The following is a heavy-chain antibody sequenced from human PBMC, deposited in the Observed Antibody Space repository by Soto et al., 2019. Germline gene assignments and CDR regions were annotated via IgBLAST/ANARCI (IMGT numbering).Heavy chain of an antibody. V-gene: IGHV1-8*01. CDR1: GYTVTGYD. D-gene: IGHD2-21*01. J-gene: IGHJ3*02. Sequence: ASVKVSCKASGYTVTGYDIHLVRQATGQGLEWMGWMNPNTGYTANAQKFQGRVTMTRNISISTVSMELSSLSSERPAVYYCERTSIQSAFDIWGQGTMVTVSS. CDR3: ERTSIQSAFDI. CDR2: MNPNTGYT.